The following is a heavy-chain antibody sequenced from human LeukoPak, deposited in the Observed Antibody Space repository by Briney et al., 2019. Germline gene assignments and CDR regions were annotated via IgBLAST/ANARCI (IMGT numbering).Heavy chain of an antibody. CDR1: GYTLTELS. Sequence: GASVKVSCKVSGYTLTELSMHWVRQAPGKGLELMGGFDPEDGETIYAQKFQGRVTMTEDTSTDTAYMELSSLRSEDTAVYYCATANSGYDYNDYWGQGTLVTVSS. V-gene: IGHV1-24*01. CDR2: FDPEDGET. J-gene: IGHJ4*02. D-gene: IGHD5-12*01. CDR3: ATANSGYDYNDY.